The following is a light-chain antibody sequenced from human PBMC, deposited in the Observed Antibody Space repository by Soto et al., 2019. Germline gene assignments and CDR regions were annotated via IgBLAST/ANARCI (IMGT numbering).Light chain of an antibody. J-gene: IGKJ2*01. CDR1: QSVSSSY. Sequence: EVVLTQSPGTLSLSPGERATLSCRASQSVSSSYLAWYQQKPGQAPRLLIYGVSSRAPGIPDRFSGGGGTDFTLTISRLEPEDFAVYYCQQYGSSLYTFGQGTKLEIK. CDR2: GVS. V-gene: IGKV3-20*01. CDR3: QQYGSSLYT.